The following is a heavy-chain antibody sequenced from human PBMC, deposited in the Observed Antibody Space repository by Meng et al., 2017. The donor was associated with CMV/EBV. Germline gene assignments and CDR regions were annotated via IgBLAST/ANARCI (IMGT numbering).Heavy chain of an antibody. D-gene: IGHD4-11*01. CDR2: INPNSGGT. J-gene: IGHJ5*02. CDR1: GHHFTGYD. V-gene: IGHV1-2*02. CDR3: ARGPLGEYSNYDAP. Sequence: VQPVQSGTGVNEPGASVKVSCNASGHHFTGYDMHWVRQAPGQGLEWMGWINPNSGGTNYAQKFQGRVTMTRDTSISTAYMELSRLRSDDTAVYYCARGPLGEYSNYDAPWGQGTLVTVSS.